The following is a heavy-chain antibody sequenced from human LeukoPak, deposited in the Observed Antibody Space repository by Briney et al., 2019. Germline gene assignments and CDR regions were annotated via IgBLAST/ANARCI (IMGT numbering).Heavy chain of an antibody. CDR3: ARGGRQQLFFTRLYNWFDP. Sequence: KTSETLSLTCTVSGGSVSSGTYYWSWIRQPPGKGLEWIGEINHSGSTNYNPSLKSRVTISVDTSKNQFSLKLSSVTAADTAVYYCARGGRQQLFFTRLYNWFDPWGQGTLVTVSS. V-gene: IGHV4-39*07. J-gene: IGHJ5*02. CDR2: INHSGST. CDR1: GGSVSSGTYY. D-gene: IGHD6-13*01.